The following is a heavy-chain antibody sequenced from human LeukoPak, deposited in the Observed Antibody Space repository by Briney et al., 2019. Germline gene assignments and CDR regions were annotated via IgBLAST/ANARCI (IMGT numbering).Heavy chain of an antibody. V-gene: IGHV3-15*07. CDR3: STLTSRGLSDS. Sequence: GGSLRLSCAASGFTFTNAWMNWVRQAPGKGLEWVGRIKSKADGETIDYAAPVKGRFTFSRDDSKNMLYLQMNSLKSEDTAVYYCSTLTSRGLSDSWGQGTLVTVSS. CDR1: GFTFTNAW. D-gene: IGHD1-20*01. J-gene: IGHJ4*02. CDR2: IKSKADGETI.